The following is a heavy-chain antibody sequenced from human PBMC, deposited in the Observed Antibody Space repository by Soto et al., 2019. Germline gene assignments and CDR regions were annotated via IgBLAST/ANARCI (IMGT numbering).Heavy chain of an antibody. V-gene: IGHV3-23*01. D-gene: IGHD4-17*01. CDR1: GFTFSSYA. Sequence: GGSLRLSCAASGFTFSSYAMTWVRQAPGKGLEWVSGVSGTGGSAYYADSVQGRFTISRDKSTNILYLHMNSLRAEDTAVYYCARLSPYSDYDFEYWGEGTLVTVSS. CDR3: ARLSPYSDYDFEY. J-gene: IGHJ4*02. CDR2: VSGTGGSA.